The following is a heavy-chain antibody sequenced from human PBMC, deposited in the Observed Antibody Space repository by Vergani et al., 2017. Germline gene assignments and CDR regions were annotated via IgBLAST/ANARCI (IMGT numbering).Heavy chain of an antibody. CDR2: LTGGGGST. CDR1: GFTFSTYA. D-gene: IGHD1-1*01. J-gene: IGHJ4*02. CDR3: VKDAGRNENFFAS. Sequence: EVQLLESGGSLKQPGGSVRLSCAASGFTFSTYAMHWVRQAPGKGLEWVSALTGGGGSTYYADSFKGRFIISRDNSRDTLYLQMNSLRPEDTATYYCVKDAGRNENFFASWGQGTLVTVSS. V-gene: IGHV3-23*01.